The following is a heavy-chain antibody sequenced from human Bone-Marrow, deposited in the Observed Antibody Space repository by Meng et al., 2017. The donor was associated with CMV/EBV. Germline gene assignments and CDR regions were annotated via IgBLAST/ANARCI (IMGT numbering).Heavy chain of an antibody. J-gene: IGHJ4*02. CDR3: ARETFYCSSTSCYPDY. V-gene: IGHV3-74*01. CDR1: GFTFSSYW. Sequence: GGSLRLSCAASGFTFSSYWMHWVRQAPGKGLVWVSRINSDGSSTSYADSVKGRFTISRDNAKNTLYLQMNSLRAEDTAVYYCARETFYCSSTSCYPDYWGQGTLVTVSS. D-gene: IGHD2-2*01. CDR2: INSDGSST.